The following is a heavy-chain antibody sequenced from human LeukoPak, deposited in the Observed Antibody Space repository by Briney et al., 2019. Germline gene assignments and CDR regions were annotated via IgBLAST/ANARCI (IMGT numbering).Heavy chain of an antibody. CDR2: IYHTGSA. J-gene: IGHJ5*02. CDR3: ARLTGTANTWFDP. CDR1: GGSISSSNW. Sequence: SETLSLTCAVSGGSISSSNWWGWVRQPPEKGLEWIGKIYHTGSAYYNPSLKSRVTISVDKSNNQFSLGLSSVTAADTAVYYCARLTGTANTWFDPWGQGILVTVSS. V-gene: IGHV4/OR15-8*01. D-gene: IGHD1-7*01.